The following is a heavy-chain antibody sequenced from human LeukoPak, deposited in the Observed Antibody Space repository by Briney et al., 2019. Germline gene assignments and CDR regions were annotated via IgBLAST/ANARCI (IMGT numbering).Heavy chain of an antibody. CDR1: GFTFSNYW. V-gene: IGHV3-7*01. Sequence: GGSLRLSCAVSGFTFSNYWMTWVRRAPGKGLEWVANINQDANEKFYVDSVKGRFTISRDNAKNSLYLQMNSLRAEDTAVYYCARGGGRSDDHWGQGTRVTVSS. CDR2: INQDANEK. J-gene: IGHJ5*02. D-gene: IGHD3-10*01. CDR3: ARGGGRSDDH.